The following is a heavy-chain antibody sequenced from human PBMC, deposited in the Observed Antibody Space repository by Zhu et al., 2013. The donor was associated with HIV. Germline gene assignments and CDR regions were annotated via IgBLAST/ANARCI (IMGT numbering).Heavy chain of an antibody. CDR2: IIPIFGTA. D-gene: IGHD2-2*01. V-gene: IGHV1-69*06. Sequence: QVQLVQSGAEVKKPGSSVKVSCKASGGTFSSYAISWVRQAPGQGLEWMGGIIPIFGTANYAQKFQGRVTITADKSTSTAYMELSSLRSEDTAVYYCARTDTIVVVPAAMLDYYYYGMDVWGQGTTVTVSS. CDR1: GGTFSSYA. J-gene: IGHJ6*02. CDR3: ARTDTIVVVPAAMLDYYYYGMDV.